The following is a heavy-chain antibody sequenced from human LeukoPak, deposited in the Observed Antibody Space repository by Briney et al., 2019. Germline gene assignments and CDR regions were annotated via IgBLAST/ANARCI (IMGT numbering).Heavy chain of an antibody. V-gene: IGHV6-1*01. CDR3: ARDQAADYDILTGHFDY. CDR2: TYNRFRWYT. Sequence: KSSQPLSLTCAISGDRVSSSSGAWNWIRQSPSRGLEWLGMTYNRFRWYTDYAVSVKSRIIINPDTSNNQFSLQLHSVTPEDTALYYCARDQAADYDILTGHFDYWGQGTLVTV. CDR1: GDRVSSSSGA. D-gene: IGHD3-9*01. J-gene: IGHJ4*02.